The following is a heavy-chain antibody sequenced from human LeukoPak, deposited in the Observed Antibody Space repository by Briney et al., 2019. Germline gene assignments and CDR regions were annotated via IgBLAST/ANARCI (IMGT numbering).Heavy chain of an antibody. Sequence: PGRSLGLSCAASGFTFSSYEMNWVRQAPGKGLERVSYISSSGSTIYYADSVKGRFTISRDNAKNSLYLQMNSLRAEDTAVYYCARVGYSYGLDYWGQGTLVTVSS. CDR3: ARVGYSYGLDY. CDR1: GFTFSSYE. J-gene: IGHJ4*02. V-gene: IGHV3-48*03. D-gene: IGHD5-18*01. CDR2: ISSSGSTI.